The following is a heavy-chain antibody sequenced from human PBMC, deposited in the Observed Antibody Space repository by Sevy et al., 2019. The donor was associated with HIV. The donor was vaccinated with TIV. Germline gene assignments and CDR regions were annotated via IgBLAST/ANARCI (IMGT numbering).Heavy chain of an antibody. D-gene: IGHD3-22*01. J-gene: IGHJ6*02. CDR3: ARDRPNYYDSSGYSGRYYYYGMDV. Sequence: ASVKVSCKASGGTFSSYAISWVRQAPGQGLEWMGGIIPIFGTANYAQKFQGRVTITADESTSTAYMGLSSLGSEDTAVDYCARDRPNYYDSSGYSGRYYYYGMDVWGQGTTVTVSS. V-gene: IGHV1-69*13. CDR1: GGTFSSYA. CDR2: IIPIFGTA.